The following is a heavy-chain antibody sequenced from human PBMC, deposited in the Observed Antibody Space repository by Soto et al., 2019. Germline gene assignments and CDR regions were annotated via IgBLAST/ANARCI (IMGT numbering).Heavy chain of an antibody. CDR1: GDSIISSKW. CDR3: ARGETQQQRYY. J-gene: IGHJ4*02. D-gene: IGHD6-13*01. V-gene: IGHV4-4*02. CDR2: IHHSGST. Sequence: QVQLQESGPGLVKPSGTLSLSCAVSGDSIISSKWWSWVRQPPGKGLEWIGEIHHSGSTKYNPSLRSRVIISVDKSKNQFSVQVTSLTEADTAVYYCARGETQQQRYYWGQGTLVSVSS.